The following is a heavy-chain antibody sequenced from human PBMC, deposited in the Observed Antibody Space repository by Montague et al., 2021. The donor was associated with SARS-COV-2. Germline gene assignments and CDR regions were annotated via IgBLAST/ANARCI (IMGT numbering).Heavy chain of an antibody. CDR1: VDSFSRGY. J-gene: IGHJ5*02. CDR2: INPSGST. D-gene: IGHD2-21*01. V-gene: IGHV4-34*01. CDR3: ARGNRRVLDYYHHYCYNGRDL. Sequence: SETLSLTCAVYVDSFSRGYWAWIRQPPGKGLDTNEYINPSGSTKYNPSLKSRVTISVDTSKNQFSLNLSSVTAADTAVYYCARGNRRVLDYYHHYCYNGRDLWGQGTPVTVSS.